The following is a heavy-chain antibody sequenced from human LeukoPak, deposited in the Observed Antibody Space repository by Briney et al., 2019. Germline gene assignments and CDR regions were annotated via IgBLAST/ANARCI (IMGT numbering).Heavy chain of an antibody. J-gene: IGHJ4*02. D-gene: IGHD6-13*01. CDR2: ISYDGSNK. V-gene: IGHV3-30-3*01. CDR3: ARGTYSSSLDY. CDR1: GFTFSSYA. Sequence: GRSLRLSCAASGFTFSSYAMHWVRQAPGKGLEWVAVISYDGSNKYYADSVKGRFTISRDNSKNTLYLQMNSLRAEDTAVYYGARGTYSSSLDYWGQGTLVTVSS.